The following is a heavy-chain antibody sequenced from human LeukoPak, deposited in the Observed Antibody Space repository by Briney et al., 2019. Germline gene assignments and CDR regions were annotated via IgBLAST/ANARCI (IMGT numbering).Heavy chain of an antibody. J-gene: IGHJ4*02. D-gene: IGHD3-3*01. CDR1: GYTFTSYD. CDR2: MNPNSGNT. V-gene: IGHV1-8*01. Sequence: ASVKVSCKASGYTFTSYDINWVRQATGQGLEWMGWMNPNSGNTGYALKFQGRVTMTRNTSISTAYMELSSLRSEDTAVYYCARGGKYYDFWSGYYHPFDYWGQGTLVTVSS. CDR3: ARGGKYYDFWSGYYHPFDY.